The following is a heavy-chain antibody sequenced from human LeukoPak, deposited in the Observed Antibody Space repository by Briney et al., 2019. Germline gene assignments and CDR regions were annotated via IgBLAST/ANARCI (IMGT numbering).Heavy chain of an antibody. J-gene: IGHJ4*02. CDR1: GYTFTSYG. CDR2: INPNSGGT. V-gene: IGHV1-2*02. D-gene: IGHD6-6*01. Sequence: GASVKVSCKASGYTFTSYGISWVRQAPGQGLEWMGWINPNSGGTNYAQKFQGRVTMTRDTSISTAYMELSRLRSDDTAVYYCASSYSSSPDDYWGQGTLVTVSS. CDR3: ASSYSSSPDDY.